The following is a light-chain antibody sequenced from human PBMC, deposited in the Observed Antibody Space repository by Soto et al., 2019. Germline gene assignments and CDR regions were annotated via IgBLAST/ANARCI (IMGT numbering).Light chain of an antibody. V-gene: IGLV2-14*03. CDR1: SSDVGGYHY. J-gene: IGLJ2*01. Sequence: QSVLTQPASVSGSPGQSITISCTGTSSDVGGYHYVSWYQHHPGKAPKLMIYDVDNRPSGVSNRFSGSKSGNTASLTISGLQAEDEADYYCNSYTSSSTYVVFGGGTKVTVL. CDR3: NSYTSSSTYVV. CDR2: DVD.